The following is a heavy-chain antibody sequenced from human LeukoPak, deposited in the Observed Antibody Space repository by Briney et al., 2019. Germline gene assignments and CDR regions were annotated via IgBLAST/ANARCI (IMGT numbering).Heavy chain of an antibody. CDR3: ARVGYYDSGGYHYATLDS. J-gene: IGHJ4*02. Sequence: GGSLRLSCAASGFTFSSYGMHWVRQAPGMGLEWVSTISGSGDNTYYADSVKGRFTISRDNSKNTLYLQMSSLRAEDTAVYYCARVGYYDSGGYHYATLDSWGQGTLVTVSS. CDR1: GFTFSSYG. D-gene: IGHD3-22*01. V-gene: IGHV3-23*01. CDR2: ISGSGDNT.